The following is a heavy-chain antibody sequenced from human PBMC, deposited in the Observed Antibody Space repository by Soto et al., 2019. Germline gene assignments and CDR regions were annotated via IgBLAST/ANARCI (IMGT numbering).Heavy chain of an antibody. Sequence: SETLSLTCAVYGGSFSGYYWSWIRQPPGKGLEWIGEINHSGSTNYNPSLKSRVTISVDTSKNQFSLKLSSVTAADTAVYYCARGLIERQPVRGWFDPWGQGTLVTVSS. D-gene: IGHD6-13*01. V-gene: IGHV4-34*01. J-gene: IGHJ5*02. CDR3: ARGLIERQPVRGWFDP. CDR2: INHSGST. CDR1: GGSFSGYY.